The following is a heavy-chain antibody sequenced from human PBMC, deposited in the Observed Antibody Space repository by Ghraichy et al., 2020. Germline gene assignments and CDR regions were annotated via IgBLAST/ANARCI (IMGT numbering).Heavy chain of an antibody. CDR1: GFTFSNYW. V-gene: IGHV3-74*01. CDR3: ARAGVRSATADY. Sequence: GESLNISCEASGFTFSNYWMHWVRQAPGKGLVWVSRINTDGSGTSYADSVKGRFTIFIDNAKNTLYLQMNSLRAEDTAVYYCARAGVRSATADYWGQGTLVTVSS. CDR2: INTDGSGT. J-gene: IGHJ4*02. D-gene: IGHD2-15*01.